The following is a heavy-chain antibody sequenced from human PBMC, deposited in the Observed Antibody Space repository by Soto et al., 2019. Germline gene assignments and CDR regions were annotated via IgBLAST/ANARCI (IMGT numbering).Heavy chain of an antibody. CDR3: ARGGIAGHWFDP. D-gene: IGHD2-15*01. V-gene: IGHV4-31*03. CDR1: NGYINSGGFY. CDR2: IFHSGST. J-gene: IGHJ5*02. Sequence: QVQLQESGPGLLKPSQTLSLTCNVSNGYINSGGFYWSWIRQHPGKGLEWIGYIFHSGSTLYNPSLNRRVTLSADTSKHQLSLNLRSVTVADTAVYYWARGGIAGHWFDPWGQGILVTVSS.